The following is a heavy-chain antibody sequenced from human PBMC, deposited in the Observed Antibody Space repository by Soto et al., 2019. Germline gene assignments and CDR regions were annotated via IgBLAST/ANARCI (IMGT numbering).Heavy chain of an antibody. CDR2: INHSGRT. Sequence: SETLSLTCVVYGGSFSGYYWSWIRQPPGKGLEWIGEINHSGRTNYNPSLKSRVPMSVNTSKNQFSLNLGSVTAADTAVYYCARPYCDDCSGSFDSWGQGTLVTVSS. CDR3: ARPYCDDCSGSFDS. J-gene: IGHJ4*02. D-gene: IGHD3-22*01. CDR1: GGSFSGYY. V-gene: IGHV4-34*01.